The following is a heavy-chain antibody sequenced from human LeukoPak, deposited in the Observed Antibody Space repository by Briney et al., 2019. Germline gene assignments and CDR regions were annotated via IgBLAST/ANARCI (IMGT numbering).Heavy chain of an antibody. D-gene: IGHD6-19*01. V-gene: IGHV3-74*01. J-gene: IGHJ4*02. CDR3: TRLLTVAGDYYFDY. CDR1: GFSFSSYW. CDR2: INGDGSST. Sequence: GGSLRLSCAASGFSFSSYWMHWVRQAPGKGLVWVSRINGDGSSTSYADSVKGRFTISRDNAKNTLYLQMNSLRAEDTAVYYCTRLLTVAGDYYFDYWGQGTLVTVSS.